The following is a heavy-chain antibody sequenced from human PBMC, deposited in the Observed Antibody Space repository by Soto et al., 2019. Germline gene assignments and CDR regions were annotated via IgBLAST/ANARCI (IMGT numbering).Heavy chain of an antibody. Sequence: EVQLVESGGGLVQPGGSLRLSCAASGFTFSDHWIHWVRQGPGEGLVWVSRIKGDGSITNYVDSVKGRFTISRDNAKNTVYLQINSLRVEDTALYYCARGLRGAYGMDVWGQGTTVTVSS. D-gene: IGHD2-21*01. CDR3: ARGLRGAYGMDV. CDR1: GFTFSDHW. CDR2: IKGDGSIT. V-gene: IGHV3-74*01. J-gene: IGHJ6*02.